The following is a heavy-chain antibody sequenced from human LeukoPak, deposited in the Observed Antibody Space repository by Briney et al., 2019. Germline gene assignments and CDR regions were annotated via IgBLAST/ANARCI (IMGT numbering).Heavy chain of an antibody. CDR3: ARLLRPYSSVQSLDY. Sequence: GESLKISCKGSGYSFTSYWIGWVRQMPGKGLEWMGIIYPDDSDIRYSPSFQGQVTISADKSITTAYLQWSSLKASDTAMYYCARLLRPYSSVQSLDYWGQGTLVTVSS. CDR1: GYSFTSYW. D-gene: IGHD6-25*01. J-gene: IGHJ4*02. V-gene: IGHV5-51*01. CDR2: IYPDDSDI.